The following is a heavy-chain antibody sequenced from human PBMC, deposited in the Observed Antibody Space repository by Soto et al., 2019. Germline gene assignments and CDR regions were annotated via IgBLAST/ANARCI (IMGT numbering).Heavy chain of an antibody. Sequence: GGSLRLSCAASGFTVGSYEMNWVRQAPGKGLEWVSYISSSGSTIYYADSVKGRFTISRDNAKNSLYLQMNSLRAEDTAVYYCARALSGHIVVVTAIHNGMDVWGQGTTVTVSS. J-gene: IGHJ6*02. D-gene: IGHD2-21*02. CDR2: ISSSGSTI. CDR1: GFTVGSYE. V-gene: IGHV3-48*03. CDR3: ARALSGHIVVVTAIHNGMDV.